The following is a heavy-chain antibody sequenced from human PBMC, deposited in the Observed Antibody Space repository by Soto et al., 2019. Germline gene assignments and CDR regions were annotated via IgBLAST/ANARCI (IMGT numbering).Heavy chain of an antibody. CDR1: GYTFTSYD. D-gene: IGHD2-15*01. J-gene: IGHJ1*01. V-gene: IGHV1-8*01. CDR3: ASVYCSGGSSYSDAEYFQH. Sequence: GSSVKVSCKASGYTFTSYDINWVRQATGQGLEWMGWMNPNSGNTGYAQKFQGRVTMTRNTSISTAYMELSSLRSEDTAVYYCASVYCSGGSSYSDAEYFQHWGQGTLVTVSS. CDR2: MNPNSGNT.